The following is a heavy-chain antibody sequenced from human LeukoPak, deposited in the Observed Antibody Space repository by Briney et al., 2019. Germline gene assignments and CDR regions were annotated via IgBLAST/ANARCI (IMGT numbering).Heavy chain of an antibody. Sequence: ASVKVSCKASGYTFTGYYMHWVRQAPGQGLEWMGWINPNSGGTNYAQKFQGRVTMTRDTSISTAYMELSRLRSDDTAVYYCARDPHYYGSGSPNWGQGTLVTVSS. CDR2: INPNSGGT. D-gene: IGHD3-10*01. CDR1: GYTFTGYY. J-gene: IGHJ4*02. CDR3: ARDPHYYGSGSPN. V-gene: IGHV1-2*02.